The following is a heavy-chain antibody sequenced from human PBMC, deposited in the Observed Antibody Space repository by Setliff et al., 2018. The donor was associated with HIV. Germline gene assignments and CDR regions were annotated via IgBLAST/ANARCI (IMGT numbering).Heavy chain of an antibody. Sequence: PGESLTISCAASGFTFSSYSMNWVRQAPGKGLEWVSSISSSSSYIYYADSVKGRFTISRDNAKNSLYLQMNSLRAEDTAVYYCARVGVVTAPGGYYYMDVWGKGTTVTVSS. J-gene: IGHJ6*03. V-gene: IGHV3-21*01. D-gene: IGHD2-21*02. CDR2: ISSSSSYI. CDR3: ARVGVVTAPGGYYYMDV. CDR1: GFTFSSYS.